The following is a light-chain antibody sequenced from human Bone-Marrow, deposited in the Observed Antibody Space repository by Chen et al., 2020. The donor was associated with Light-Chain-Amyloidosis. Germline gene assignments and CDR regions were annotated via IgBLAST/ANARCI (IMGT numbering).Light chain of an antibody. J-gene: IGLJ2*01. CDR2: RDT. CDR3: QSADSSGTYEVI. V-gene: IGLV3-25*03. Sequence: SYELTQPPSVSVYPGLTARLTCSGDDLPTKYAYWYQQKPGQAPVLVIHRDTERPSGISERFSGSSSVTTATLTISGVQAEDEADYHCQSADSSGTYEVIFGGGTKLTVL. CDR1: DLPTKY.